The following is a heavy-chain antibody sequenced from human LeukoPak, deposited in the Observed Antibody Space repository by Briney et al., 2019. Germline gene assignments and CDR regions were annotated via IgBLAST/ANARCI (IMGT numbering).Heavy chain of an antibody. Sequence: SETLSLTCAVYGGSFSGFYWSWIRQPPGKGLEWIGEINHSGSTNYNPSLKSRVTISVDTSKNQFSLKLSSVTAADTAVYYCARGRISYYGSGSYVYFDYWGQGTLDTVSS. CDR2: INHSGST. CDR1: GGSFSGFY. D-gene: IGHD3-10*01. V-gene: IGHV4-34*01. J-gene: IGHJ4*02. CDR3: ARGRISYYGSGSYVYFDY.